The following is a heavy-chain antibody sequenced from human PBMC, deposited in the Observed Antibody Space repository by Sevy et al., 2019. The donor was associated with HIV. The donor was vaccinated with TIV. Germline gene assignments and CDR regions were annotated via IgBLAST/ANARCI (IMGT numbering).Heavy chain of an antibody. V-gene: IGHV3-15*01. CDR3: TTPGVTFGGVIVNDAFDI. CDR1: GFTFSNAW. J-gene: IGHJ3*02. Sequence: GSLRLSCAASGFTFSNAWMSWVRQAPGKGLEWVGRIKSKTDGGTTDYAAPVKGRFTISRDDSKNTLYLQMNSLKTEDTAVYYCTTPGVTFGGVIVNDAFDIWGQGTMVTVSS. CDR2: IKSKTDGGTT. D-gene: IGHD3-16*02.